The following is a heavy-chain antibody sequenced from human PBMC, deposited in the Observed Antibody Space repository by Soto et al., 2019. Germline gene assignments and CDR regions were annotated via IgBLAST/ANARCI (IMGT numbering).Heavy chain of an antibody. CDR1: GFTFGSYW. CDR2: INQDGSEK. Sequence: VQLVESGGGLVQPGGSLRLSCAASGFTFGSYWMSWVRQDPGKGLEWVANINQDGSEKYCVDSVKGRFIISRDNAEKSLYLQMNSLGAEDTAVYFCARYRYGGYEYDYWGQGTLVTVSS. V-gene: IGHV3-7*01. CDR3: ARYRYGGYEYDY. J-gene: IGHJ4*02. D-gene: IGHD5-12*01.